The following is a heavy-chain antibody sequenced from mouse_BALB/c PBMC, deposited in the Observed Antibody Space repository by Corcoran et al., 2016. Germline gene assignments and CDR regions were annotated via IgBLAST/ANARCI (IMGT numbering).Heavy chain of an antibody. CDR3: ARAWTLLTTVFAY. Sequence: QIQLVQSGPELKKPGETVKISCKASGYTFTNYGMNWVKQAPGKGLKWMGWINTYTGEPTYADDFKGRFAFSLETSASTAYLQINNLKNEDTATYFCARAWTLLTTVFAYWGQGTLVTVSA. D-gene: IGHD2-12*01. J-gene: IGHJ3*01. CDR1: GYTFTNYG. CDR2: INTYTGEP. V-gene: IGHV9-3-1*01.